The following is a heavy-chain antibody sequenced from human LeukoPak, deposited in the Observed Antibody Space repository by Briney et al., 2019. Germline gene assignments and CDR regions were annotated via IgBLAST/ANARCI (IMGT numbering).Heavy chain of an antibody. V-gene: IGHV3-74*01. CDR3: ARDPQQYYYDSSGYFNWFDP. CDR2: INSDGSRT. D-gene: IGHD3-22*01. Sequence: PGGSLRLSCAASGFTFSTYRMSWVRQAPGKGLVWVSRINSDGSRTSYADSVKGRFTISRDNAKNTLYLQMNGLRAEDTAVYYCARDPQQYYYDSSGYFNWFDPWGQGTLVTVSS. J-gene: IGHJ5*02. CDR1: GFTFSTYR.